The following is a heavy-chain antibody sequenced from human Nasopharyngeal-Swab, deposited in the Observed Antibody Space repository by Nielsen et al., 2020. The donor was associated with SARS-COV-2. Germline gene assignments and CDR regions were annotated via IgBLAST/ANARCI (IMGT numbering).Heavy chain of an antibody. CDR1: GFTFSIYA. D-gene: IGHD6-13*01. Sequence: GESLKISCAASGFTFSIYAMSWVRQAPGKGLEWVSAISGSGGSTYYAGSVKGRFTISRDNSKNTLYLQMNSLRAEDTAVYYCAKEEYSSSWYIGDYWGQGTLVTVSS. J-gene: IGHJ4*02. V-gene: IGHV3-23*01. CDR3: AKEEYSSSWYIGDY. CDR2: ISGSGGST.